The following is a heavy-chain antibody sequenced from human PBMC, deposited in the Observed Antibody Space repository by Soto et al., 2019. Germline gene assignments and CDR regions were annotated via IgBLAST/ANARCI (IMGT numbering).Heavy chain of an antibody. D-gene: IGHD3-10*01. Sequence: ASVKVSCKASSYTSTTYGISWVRQAPGQGLEWMGWIGVHSGNTNYAQKVQDRVTMTTDTSTNTAYMELRSLRSDDTAVYYCARDCVPTMVRGVCQNDYWGQGTLVTVSS. CDR2: IGVHSGNT. CDR3: ARDCVPTMVRGVCQNDY. V-gene: IGHV1-18*01. J-gene: IGHJ4*02. CDR1: SYTSTTYG.